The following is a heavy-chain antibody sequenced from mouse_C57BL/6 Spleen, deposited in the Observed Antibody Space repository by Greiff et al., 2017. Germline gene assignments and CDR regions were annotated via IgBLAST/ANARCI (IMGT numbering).Heavy chain of an antibody. CDR3: ARDGRWYYGMDY. Sequence: EVNVVESEGGLVQPGSSMKLSCPASGFTFSDYYMAWVRQVPEKGLEWVANINYDGSSTYYLDSLKSRFIISSDNAKNILYLQMSSLKSEDTATYDCARDGRWYYGMDYWGQGTSVTVSS. V-gene: IGHV5-16*01. CDR1: GFTFSDYY. CDR2: INYDGSST. D-gene: IGHD1-1*01. J-gene: IGHJ4*01.